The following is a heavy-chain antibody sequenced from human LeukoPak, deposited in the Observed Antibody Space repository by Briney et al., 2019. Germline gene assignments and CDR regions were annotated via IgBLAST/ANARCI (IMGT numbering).Heavy chain of an antibody. CDR2: ISGGGDST. CDR1: GFTFSSYA. Sequence: TGGSLRLSCAASGFTFSSYAMTWVRQTPGMGLEWVSAISGGGDSTYYADSVKGRFTISRDNSKNTLYLQMNSLRAEDTAVYYCAKKDGGLALDAFDIWGQGTMVTVSS. CDR3: AKKDGGLALDAFDI. J-gene: IGHJ3*02. D-gene: IGHD3-16*01. V-gene: IGHV3-23*01.